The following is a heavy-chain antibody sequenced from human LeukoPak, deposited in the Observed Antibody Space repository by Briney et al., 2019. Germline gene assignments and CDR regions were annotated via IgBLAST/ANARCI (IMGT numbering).Heavy chain of an antibody. CDR3: AKVQTPGTHFFDY. Sequence: GGSLRLSCEASGFTFSSYGMHWVRQAPGKGLEWVAFIRYDGSNKYYADSVKGRFTISRDNSKNKLYLQMNSLRAEDTAVYYCAKVQTPGTHFFDYWGQGTLVTVSS. CDR1: GFTFSSYG. J-gene: IGHJ4*02. V-gene: IGHV3-30*02. D-gene: IGHD6-13*01. CDR2: IRYDGSNK.